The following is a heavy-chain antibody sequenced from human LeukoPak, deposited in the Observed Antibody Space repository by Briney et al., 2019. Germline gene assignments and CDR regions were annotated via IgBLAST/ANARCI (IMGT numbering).Heavy chain of an antibody. CDR1: GVTFNSYA. D-gene: IGHD3-10*01. CDR3: AKDPYINSRSGGFDY. J-gene: IGHJ4*02. Sequence: GSLRLSCAASGVTFNSYAMYWVRQAPGKGLEWVPAIGGSGGSTYYADSVKGRFTISRDNSKNTLYLQMNSLRAEDTAVYYCAKDPYINSRSGGFDYWGQGTLVTVSS. CDR2: IGGSGGST. V-gene: IGHV3-23*01.